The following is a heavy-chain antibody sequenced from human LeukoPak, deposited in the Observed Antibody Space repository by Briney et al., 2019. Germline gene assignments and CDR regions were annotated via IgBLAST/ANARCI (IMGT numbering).Heavy chain of an antibody. CDR1: GYTFKNYD. D-gene: IGHD5-24*01. J-gene: IGHJ4*02. CDR2: MNPNSGNT. Sequence: ASVKVSCKASGYTFKNYDINWVRQATGQGLEWMGWMNPNSGNTGFAQKFQDRVSMTRDTSINTAYMELTSLRSGDTAVYYCARATPGGLHGYSFDYWGQGTVVSVYS. CDR3: ARATPGGLHGYSFDY. V-gene: IGHV1-8*02.